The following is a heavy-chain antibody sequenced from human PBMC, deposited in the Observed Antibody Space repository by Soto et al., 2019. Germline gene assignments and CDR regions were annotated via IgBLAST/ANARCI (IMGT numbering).Heavy chain of an antibody. CDR1: GYTFTSYY. D-gene: IGHD2-2*01. CDR3: ARGEHYIVVVPAAIGVGDY. CDR2: INPSGGST. V-gene: IGHV1-46*03. J-gene: IGHJ4*02. Sequence: QVQPVQSGAEVKKPGASVKVSCKASGYTFTSYYMHWVRQAPGQGLEWMGIINPSGGSTSYAQELRYKLTRTRDESTSTDYMELRSLRSEDTAVYYCARGEHYIVVVPAAIGVGDYWGQGALVTVFS.